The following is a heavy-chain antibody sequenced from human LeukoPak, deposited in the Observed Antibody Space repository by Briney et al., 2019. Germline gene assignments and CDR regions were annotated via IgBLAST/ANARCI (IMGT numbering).Heavy chain of an antibody. CDR3: TRQRYFDY. CDR1: GYSFTDYW. V-gene: IGHV5-51*01. Sequence: GESLKISCKGCGYSFTDYWIGWVRQMPGKGLEWMGIIYPGDSDTRYSPSFQGQVTISADKPINTAFLQWSSLKASDTAMYYCTRQRYFDYWGQGTLVTVSS. J-gene: IGHJ4*02. CDR2: IYPGDSDT.